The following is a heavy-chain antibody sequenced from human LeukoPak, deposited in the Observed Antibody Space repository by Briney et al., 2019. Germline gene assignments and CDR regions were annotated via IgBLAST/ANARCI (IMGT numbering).Heavy chain of an antibody. CDR2: INWNGGST. J-gene: IGHJ4*02. V-gene: IGHV3-20*04. Sequence: GGSLRLSCAASGFTFDDYGMSWVRQAPGKGLEWVSGINWNGGSTGYADPVKGRFTISRDNAKNSLYLQMNSLRAEDTALYYCARGTTYQRHDYWGQGTLVTVSS. CDR3: ARGTTYQRHDY. D-gene: IGHD2-2*01. CDR1: GFTFDDYG.